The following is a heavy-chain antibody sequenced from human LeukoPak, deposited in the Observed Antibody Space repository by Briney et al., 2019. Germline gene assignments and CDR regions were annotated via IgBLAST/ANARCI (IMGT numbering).Heavy chain of an antibody. CDR3: ARGSRAANYYDSSGYYSS. D-gene: IGHD3-22*01. CDR1: GYTFTGYY. Sequence: GASVKVSCKASGYTFTGYYMHWVRQAPGQGLEWMGWINPNSGGTNYAQKFQGRVTMTRDTSNSTAYMELSRLRSDDTAVYYCARGSRAANYYDSSGYYSSWGQGTLVTVSS. V-gene: IGHV1-2*02. J-gene: IGHJ4*02. CDR2: INPNSGGT.